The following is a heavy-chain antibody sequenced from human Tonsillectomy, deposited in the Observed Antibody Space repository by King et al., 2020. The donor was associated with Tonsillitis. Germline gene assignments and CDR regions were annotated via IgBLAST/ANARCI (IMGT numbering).Heavy chain of an antibody. CDR2: TKHDGSEK. CDR1: GFTFSGYW. Sequence: VQLVESGGGLVQPGGSLRVSCAASGFTFSGYWMSWVRQAPGKGLEWVANTKHDGSEKYYVDSVKGRFTISRYNAKNSLFLQMNSLRAETTAVSYCAGHGWGHCSSTSCHASAFDIWGQGTVVIVSS. J-gene: IGHJ3*02. D-gene: IGHD2-2*01. V-gene: IGHV3-7*03. CDR3: AGHGWGHCSSTSCHASAFDI.